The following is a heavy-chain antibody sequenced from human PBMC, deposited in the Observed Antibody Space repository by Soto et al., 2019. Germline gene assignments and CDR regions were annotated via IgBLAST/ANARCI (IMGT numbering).Heavy chain of an antibody. Sequence: SETLSLTCAVYGGSFSGYYWSWIRQPPGKGLEWIGEINHSGSTNYNPSHKSRVTISVDTSKNQFSLKLSSVTAADTAVYYCARLYCGGDCYSRWYYYYGMDVWVQGTTVTVSS. J-gene: IGHJ6*02. V-gene: IGHV4-34*01. CDR1: GGSFSGYY. CDR2: INHSGST. CDR3: ARLYCGGDCYSRWYYYYGMDV. D-gene: IGHD2-21*02.